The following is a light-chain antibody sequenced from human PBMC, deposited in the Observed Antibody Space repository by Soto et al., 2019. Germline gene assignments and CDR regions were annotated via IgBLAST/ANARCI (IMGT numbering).Light chain of an antibody. CDR3: AAWDGSLNNVL. V-gene: IGLV1-44*01. J-gene: IGLJ2*01. CDR1: GSSIGTNT. Sequence: QSVLTQPPSASGTPGQRVTISCSGSGSSIGTNTVNWYRQLPGTAAKLLIYGNNQRPSGVPDRFSGSKSGTSASLAISGLQSEDEAEYYCAAWDGSLNNVLFGGGTKLTVL. CDR2: GNN.